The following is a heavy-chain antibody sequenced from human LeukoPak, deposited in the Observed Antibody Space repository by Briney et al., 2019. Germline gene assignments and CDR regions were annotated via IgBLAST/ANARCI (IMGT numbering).Heavy chain of an antibody. D-gene: IGHD4-11*01. CDR1: GYSISSSNW. J-gene: IGHJ4*02. CDR3: ARSTLQGGLDY. CDR2: IYYSVST. V-gene: IGHV4-28*01. Sequence: SDTLTLTCAVSGYSISSSNWWGWIRPPPGKGLELSGYIYYSVSTYYNPSLKSRVTMSVDTSKNQFSLKLSSVTAVDTAVYYCARSTLQGGLDYWGQGTLVTVSS.